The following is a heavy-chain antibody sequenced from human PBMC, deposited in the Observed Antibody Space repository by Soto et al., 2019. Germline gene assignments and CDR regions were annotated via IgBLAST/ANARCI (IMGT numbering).Heavy chain of an antibody. CDR1: GFTFSSYG. CDR3: ARDLLSPEGYCSGGSCYPPYYYGMDV. Sequence: GGSLRLSCAASGFTFSSYGMHWVRQAPGKGLEWVAVIWYDGSNKYYADSVKGRFTISRDNSKNTLYLQMNSLRAEDTAVYYCARDLLSPEGYCSGGSCYPPYYYGMDVWGQGTTVTVS. J-gene: IGHJ6*02. CDR2: IWYDGSNK. D-gene: IGHD2-15*01. V-gene: IGHV3-33*01.